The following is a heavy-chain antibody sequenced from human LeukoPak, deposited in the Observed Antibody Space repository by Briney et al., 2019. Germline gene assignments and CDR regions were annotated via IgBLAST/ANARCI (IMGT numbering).Heavy chain of an antibody. Sequence: SETLSLTCAVYNGSFINYYCSWIRQPPGQRLERIGEIDLNGSTIYSPYLKSRVIISVDPSKNQISLELTSLTAADTAVYYCARGRRIVGSQRPLYYYYVYMDVWGKGTTVTVSS. CDR3: ARGRRIVGSQRPLYYYYVYMDV. CDR1: NGSFINYY. D-gene: IGHD1-26*01. CDR2: IDLNGST. J-gene: IGHJ6*03. V-gene: IGHV4-34*01.